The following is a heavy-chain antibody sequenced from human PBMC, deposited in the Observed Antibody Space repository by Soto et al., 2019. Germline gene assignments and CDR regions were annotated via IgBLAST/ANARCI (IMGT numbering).Heavy chain of an antibody. CDR2: IIPISETT. CDR3: TRSQGSSTSLEIYYYYYYGMDV. V-gene: IGHV1-69*01. D-gene: IGHD2-2*01. CDR1: GGTFSSYA. J-gene: IGHJ6*02. Sequence: QVQLVQSGAEMQKPGSSVKVSCKASGGTFSSYAISWVRQAPGQGLEWMGGIIPISETTNYAQKFQGRVTITADESKSTAYMELRSLRSEDTAVYYCTRSQGSSTSLEIYYYYYYGMDVWGQGTTVTVSS.